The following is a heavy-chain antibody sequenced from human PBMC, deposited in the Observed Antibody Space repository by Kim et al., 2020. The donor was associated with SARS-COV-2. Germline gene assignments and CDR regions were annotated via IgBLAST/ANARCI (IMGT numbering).Heavy chain of an antibody. V-gene: IGHV3-21*01. Sequence: GGSLRLSCAASGFTFSSYSMNWVRQAPGKGLEWVSSISSSSYIYYADSVKGRFTISRDNAKNSLYLQMNSLRAEDTAVYYCARDQGSGWYENYYGMDVWGQGTTVTVSS. CDR1: GFTFSSYS. CDR3: ARDQGSGWYENYYGMDV. CDR2: ISSSSYI. J-gene: IGHJ6*02. D-gene: IGHD6-19*01.